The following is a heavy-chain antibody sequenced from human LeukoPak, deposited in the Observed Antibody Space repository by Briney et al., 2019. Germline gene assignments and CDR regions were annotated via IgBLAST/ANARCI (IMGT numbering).Heavy chain of an antibody. CDR1: GFTLSSYG. CDR3: AKGNWFDP. J-gene: IGHJ5*02. Sequence: GGSLRLSCAASGFTLSSYGMHWVRQAPGKGLEWVAVISYDGSNKYYADSVKGRFTISRDNSKNTLYLQMNSLRAEDTAVYYCAKGNWFDPWGQGTLATVSS. V-gene: IGHV3-30*18. CDR2: ISYDGSNK.